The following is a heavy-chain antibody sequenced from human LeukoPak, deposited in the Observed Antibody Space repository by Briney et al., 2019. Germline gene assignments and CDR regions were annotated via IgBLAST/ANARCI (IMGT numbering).Heavy chain of an antibody. Sequence: PGGSLRLSCAASGFTFSSYAMSWVRQAPGKGLEWVSAISGSGGSTYYADSVKGRFTISRDNSKNTLYLQMNSLRAEDTAVYYCAKDPDPYSNYYSVWFDPWGQGTLVTVSS. D-gene: IGHD4-11*01. CDR3: AKDPDPYSNYYSVWFDP. CDR1: GFTFSSYA. V-gene: IGHV3-23*01. J-gene: IGHJ5*02. CDR2: ISGSGGST.